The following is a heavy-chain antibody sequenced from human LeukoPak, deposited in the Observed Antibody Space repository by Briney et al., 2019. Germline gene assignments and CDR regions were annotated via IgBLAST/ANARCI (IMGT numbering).Heavy chain of an antibody. CDR3: ARHPDTAMVLTEIYYFDY. D-gene: IGHD5-18*01. Sequence: ASVKVSCKASGYTFTSYGISWVRQAPGQGLEWMRWISAYNGNTNYAQKLQGRVTITTDTSTSTAYMELRSLRSDDTAVYYCARHPDTAMVLTEIYYFDYWGQGTLVTVSS. CDR2: ISAYNGNT. CDR1: GYTFTSYG. J-gene: IGHJ4*02. V-gene: IGHV1-18*01.